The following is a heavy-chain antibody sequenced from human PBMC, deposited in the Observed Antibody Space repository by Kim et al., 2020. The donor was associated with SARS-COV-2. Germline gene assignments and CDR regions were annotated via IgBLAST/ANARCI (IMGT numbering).Heavy chain of an antibody. Sequence: GGSLRLSCAASGFTFSSYAMHWVRQAPGKGLEWVAVISYDGSNKYYADSVKGRFTISRDNSKNTLYLQMNSLRAEDTAVYYCARSRLFAVVNAFDIWGQGTMVTVSS. CDR3: ARSRLFAVVNAFDI. D-gene: IGHD2-21*01. CDR2: ISYDGSNK. J-gene: IGHJ3*02. V-gene: IGHV3-30-3*01. CDR1: GFTFSSYA.